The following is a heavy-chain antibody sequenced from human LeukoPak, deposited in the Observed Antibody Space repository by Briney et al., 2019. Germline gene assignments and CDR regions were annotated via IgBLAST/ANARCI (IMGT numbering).Heavy chain of an antibody. V-gene: IGHV4-59*05. D-gene: IGHD2-2*01. CDR1: GFTFSSYSMN. Sequence: GSLRLSCAASGFTFSSYSMNWVRQAPGKGLEWIGSIYYSGSTYYNPSLKSRVTISVDTSKNQFSLKLSSVTAADTAVYYCARHIVVVPAEPYYMDVWGKGTTVTVSS. CDR2: IYYSGST. CDR3: ARHIVVVPAEPYYMDV. J-gene: IGHJ6*03.